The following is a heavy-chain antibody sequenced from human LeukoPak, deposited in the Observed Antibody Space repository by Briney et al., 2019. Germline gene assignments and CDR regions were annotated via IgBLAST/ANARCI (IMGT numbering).Heavy chain of an antibody. Sequence: PGGSLRLPCAASGFTFSSYEMNWVRQAPGKGLEWVSYISSSGSTIFYADSVKGRFTISRDNAKNSLYLQMNNLRVEDTAVYYCARDGRWINYYDGSSPVWGQGTLVTVSS. CDR1: GFTFSSYE. D-gene: IGHD3-22*01. J-gene: IGHJ4*02. CDR3: ARDGRWINYYDGSSPV. V-gene: IGHV3-48*03. CDR2: ISSSGSTI.